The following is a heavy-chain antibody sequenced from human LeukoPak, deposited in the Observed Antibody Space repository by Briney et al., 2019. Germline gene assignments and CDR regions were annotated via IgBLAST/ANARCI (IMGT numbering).Heavy chain of an antibody. CDR3: ARAGQSDY. J-gene: IGHJ4*02. CDR2: ISGGSRTI. Sequence: GGSLRLSCAASGFTFSDYYMNWTRQAPGKGLEWVSSISGGSRTINYADSVKGRFTTSRDNAKNSLFLQVNSLRAEDTAVYYCARAGQSDYWGQGTLVTVSS. CDR1: GFTFSDYY. V-gene: IGHV3-11*01.